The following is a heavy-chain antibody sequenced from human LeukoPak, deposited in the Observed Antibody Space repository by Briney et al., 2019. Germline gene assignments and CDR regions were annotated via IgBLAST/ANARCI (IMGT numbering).Heavy chain of an antibody. J-gene: IGHJ2*01. CDR3: QVSDYWYFDL. Sequence: GGSLRLSCAASGFTFSSYWMHWVRRAPGKGLVWVSRINSDGSSTSYADSVKGRFTISRDNAKNTLYLQMSSLRAEDTAVYYCQVSDYWYFDLWGRGTLVTVSS. CDR2: INSDGSST. CDR1: GFTFSSYW. V-gene: IGHV3-74*01.